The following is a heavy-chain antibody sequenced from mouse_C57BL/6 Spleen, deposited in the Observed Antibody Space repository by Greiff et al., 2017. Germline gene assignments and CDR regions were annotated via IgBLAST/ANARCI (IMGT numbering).Heavy chain of an antibody. CDR2: IWGGGGT. CDR3: AKHGRESFYSNTDAMDY. Sequence: VQLQESGPGLVAPSQSLSITCTVSGFSLTSYGVDWVRQPPGKGLEWLGVIWGGGGTNYNSALMSRLSISKDNSKGKVFLKMNRRQTDDTAMYYCAKHGRESFYSNTDAMDYLGQGTSVTVSS. D-gene: IGHD2-5*01. V-gene: IGHV2-9*01. J-gene: IGHJ4*01. CDR1: GFSLTSYG.